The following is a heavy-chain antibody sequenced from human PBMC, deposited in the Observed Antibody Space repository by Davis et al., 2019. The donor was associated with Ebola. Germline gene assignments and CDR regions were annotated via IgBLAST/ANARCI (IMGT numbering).Heavy chain of an antibody. CDR3: ARGGIRWELRGAFDI. D-gene: IGHD1-26*01. CDR2: INPNSGGT. V-gene: IGHV1-2*02. CDR1: GYTFTGYY. Sequence: ASVKVSCKASGYTFTGYYMHWVRQAPGQGLEWMGWINPNSGGTNYAQKFQGRVTMTRDTSISTAYMELSRLRSDDTAVYYCARGGIRWELRGAFDIWGQGTMVTVSS. J-gene: IGHJ3*02.